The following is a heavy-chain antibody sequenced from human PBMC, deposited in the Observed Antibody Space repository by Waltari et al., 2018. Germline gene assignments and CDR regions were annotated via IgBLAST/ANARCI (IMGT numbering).Heavy chain of an antibody. J-gene: IGHJ3*02. Sequence: QVQLVQSGAEVKKPGASVQVSCKVYGYTLTDLSMHWVRQAPGKGLEWMGGFDPEDGETIYAQKFQCRVTMTDDTSTDTAYMELSSLRSEDTAVYYCATSPSSSFDIWGQGTMVTVSS. CDR3: ATSPSSSFDI. CDR2: FDPEDGET. V-gene: IGHV1-24*01. CDR1: GYTLTDLS.